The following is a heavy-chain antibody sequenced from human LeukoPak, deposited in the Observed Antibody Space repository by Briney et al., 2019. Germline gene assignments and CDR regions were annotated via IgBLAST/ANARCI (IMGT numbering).Heavy chain of an antibody. V-gene: IGHV1-18*01. Sequence: ASVKVSCKASGYTFTSYGIGWVRQAPGQGLEWMGWISAYNGNTNYAQKLQGRVTMTTDTSTSTAYMELRSLRSDDTAVYYCARDFSYYDSSPTAKDAFDIWGQGTMVTVSS. J-gene: IGHJ3*02. CDR3: ARDFSYYDSSPTAKDAFDI. D-gene: IGHD3-22*01. CDR1: GYTFTSYG. CDR2: ISAYNGNT.